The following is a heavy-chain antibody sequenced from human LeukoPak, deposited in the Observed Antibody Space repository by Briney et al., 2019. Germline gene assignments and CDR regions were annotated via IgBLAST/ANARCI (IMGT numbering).Heavy chain of an antibody. D-gene: IGHD3-22*01. CDR2: IIPIFGTA. Sequence: SVKVSCKASGGTFSSYAISWVRQAPGQGLEWMGGIIPIFGTANYAQKFQGRVTITADESTSTAYMELSSLRSEDTAVYYCARGLDRCYYDSSGYYYDAFDIWGQGTMVTVSS. CDR1: GGTFSSYA. J-gene: IGHJ3*02. CDR3: ARGLDRCYYDSSGYYYDAFDI. V-gene: IGHV1-69*13.